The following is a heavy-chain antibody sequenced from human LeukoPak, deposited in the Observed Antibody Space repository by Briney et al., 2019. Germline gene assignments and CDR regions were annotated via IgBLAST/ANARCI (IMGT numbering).Heavy chain of an antibody. CDR3: ARSQGRLGVVGGY. Sequence: PSETLSLTCAVYGGSFSGYYWSWIRQPPGKGLEWIGEINHSGSTNYNPSLKSRVTISVDTSKNQFSLKLSSVTAADTAVYYCARSQGRLGVVGGYWGQGTLVTVSS. CDR1: GGSFSGYY. J-gene: IGHJ4*02. D-gene: IGHD3-16*01. CDR2: INHSGST. V-gene: IGHV4-34*01.